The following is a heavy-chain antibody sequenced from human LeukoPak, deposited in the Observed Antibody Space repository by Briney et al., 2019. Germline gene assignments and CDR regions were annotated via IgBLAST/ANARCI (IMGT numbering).Heavy chain of an antibody. D-gene: IGHD2-15*01. CDR1: GGSFSGYY. CDR3: AGGYCSGGSCRRRNYYYGMDV. J-gene: IGHJ6*04. V-gene: IGHV4-34*01. CDR2: INHSGST. Sequence: SETLSLTCAVYGGSFSGYYWSWIRQPPGKGLEWSGEINHSGSTNYNPSLKSRVTISVDTSKNQFSLKLSSVTAAATAVYYCAGGYCSGGSCRRRNYYYGMDVWGKGTTVTVSS.